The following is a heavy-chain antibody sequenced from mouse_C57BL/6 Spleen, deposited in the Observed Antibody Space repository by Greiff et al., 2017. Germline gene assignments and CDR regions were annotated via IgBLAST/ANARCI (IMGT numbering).Heavy chain of an antibody. CDR3: APTTVVDYWYFDV. CDR1: GYTFTSYW. Sequence: VQLQESGAELVKPGASVKLSCKASGYTFTSYWMHWVKQRPGQGLEWIGMIHPNSGSTNYNEKFKSKATLTVDKSSSTAYMRLSSLTSEDSAVYYCAPTTVVDYWYFDVWGTGTTVTVSS. V-gene: IGHV1-64*01. D-gene: IGHD1-1*01. CDR2: IHPNSGST. J-gene: IGHJ1*03.